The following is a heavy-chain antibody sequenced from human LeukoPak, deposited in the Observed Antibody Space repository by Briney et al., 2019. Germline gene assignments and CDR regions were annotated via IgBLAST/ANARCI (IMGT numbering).Heavy chain of an antibody. D-gene: IGHD4-23*01. J-gene: IGHJ5*02. CDR1: GGTFSSYA. Sequence: GAPVKVSCKASGGTFSSYAISWVRQAPGQGLEWMGGIIPIFGTANYAQKFQGRVTITADESTSTAYMELSSLRSEDTAVYYCARGVVSMVNSKWFDPWGQGTLVTVSS. CDR2: IIPIFGTA. V-gene: IGHV1-69*13. CDR3: ARGVVSMVNSKWFDP.